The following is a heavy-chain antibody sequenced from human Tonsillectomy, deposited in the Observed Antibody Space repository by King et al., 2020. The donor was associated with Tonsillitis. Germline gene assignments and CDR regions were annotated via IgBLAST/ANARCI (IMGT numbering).Heavy chain of an antibody. V-gene: IGHV3-9*01. CDR2: ISWNSGNI. CDR1: GFTFDDYA. Sequence: VQLVESGGGLVQPGRSLRLSCAASGFTFDDYAIHWVRQAPGKGLEWVSGISWNSGNIAYADSVKGRFTISRDNAKNSLYLQMNSLRSEDTALYYCARDCAPNFEWYSIGMTGSGAFDIWGQGTMVTVSS. CDR3: ARDCAPNFEWYSIGMTGSGAFDI. D-gene: IGHD3-3*01. J-gene: IGHJ3*02.